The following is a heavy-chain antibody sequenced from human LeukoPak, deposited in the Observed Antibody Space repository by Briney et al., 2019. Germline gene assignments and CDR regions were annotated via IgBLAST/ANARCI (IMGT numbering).Heavy chain of an antibody. CDR1: GGSFSGYY. Sequence: SETLSLTCAVYGGSFSGYYWCWISQPPGKGLEWIGKINHSGSTNYNPSLKSRVTISVDTSKNQFSLKLSSVTAADTAVYYCARGSFYGDYAAYFDYWGQGTLVTVSS. V-gene: IGHV4-34*01. J-gene: IGHJ4*02. CDR3: ARGSFYGDYAAYFDY. CDR2: INHSGST. D-gene: IGHD4-17*01.